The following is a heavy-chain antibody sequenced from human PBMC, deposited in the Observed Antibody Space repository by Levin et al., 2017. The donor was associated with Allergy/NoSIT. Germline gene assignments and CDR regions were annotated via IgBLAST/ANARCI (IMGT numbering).Heavy chain of an antibody. Sequence: GGSLRLSCAASGFTFSSYAMSWVRQAPGKGLEWVSAISGSGGSTYYADSVKGRFTISRDNSKNTLYLQMNSLRAEDTAVYYCAKDSPSSGWYAGRDPEYFQHWGQGTLVTVSS. J-gene: IGHJ1*01. CDR3: AKDSPSSGWYAGRDPEYFQH. V-gene: IGHV3-23*01. CDR1: GFTFSSYA. D-gene: IGHD6-19*01. CDR2: ISGSGGST.